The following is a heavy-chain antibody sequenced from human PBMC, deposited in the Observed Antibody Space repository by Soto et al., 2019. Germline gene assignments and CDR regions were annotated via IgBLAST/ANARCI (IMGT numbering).Heavy chain of an antibody. D-gene: IGHD6-19*01. CDR1: GFTFSSYA. J-gene: IGHJ4*02. CDR2: ISGSGGST. CDR3: VIFFQKQWLVSKDY. V-gene: IGHV3-23*01. Sequence: GGSLRLSCAASGFTFSSYAMSWVRQAPGKGLEWVSAISGSGGSTYYADSVKGRFTISRDNSKNTLYLQMNSLRAEDTAVYYCVIFFQKQWLVSKDYWGQGTLVTVSS.